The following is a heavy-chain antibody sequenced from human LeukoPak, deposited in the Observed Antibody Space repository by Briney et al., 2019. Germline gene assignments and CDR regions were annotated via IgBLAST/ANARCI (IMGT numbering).Heavy chain of an antibody. CDR2: IYPTGHT. D-gene: IGHD6-19*01. Sequence: SETLSLTCKVSGGSLGDYYWSWIRQPAGKGLEWIGRIYPTGHTHYNPSLKSRVTMSVDTSKNQFSLKMTSMTAADTAVYYCARITDPDYRSGWSGADYWGRGTQVTVSA. J-gene: IGHJ4*02. CDR1: GGSLGDYY. V-gene: IGHV4-4*07. CDR3: ARITDPDYRSGWSGADY.